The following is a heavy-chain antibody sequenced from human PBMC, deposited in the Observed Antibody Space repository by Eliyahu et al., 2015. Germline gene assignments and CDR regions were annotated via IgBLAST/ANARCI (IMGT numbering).Heavy chain of an antibody. CDR2: ISHSGST. V-gene: IGHV4-34*01. D-gene: IGHD5-18*01. CDR3: ARSTWIQPL. Sequence: QMQLQQWGAGLLKPSETLSLTCNVSGGSFSSYFWSWIRQPPGKGLEWIGEISHSGSTSYNPSLKSRVTISVDTSKNQFSLKLSSVTAADTAVYYCARSTWIQPLWGQGTLVTVSS. CDR1: GGSFSSYF. J-gene: IGHJ4*02.